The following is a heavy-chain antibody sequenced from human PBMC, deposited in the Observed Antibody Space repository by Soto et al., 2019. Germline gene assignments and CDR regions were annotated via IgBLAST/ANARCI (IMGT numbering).Heavy chain of an antibody. Sequence: QVQLQESGPGLVKPSQTLSLTCTVSGGSISSCGYFWSWIRQHPGKGLEWIGYIYYSGNTFYNPSFKTRVSISVDTSKNQFSLKLSSVTAADTAVYYCARGAVGATIYFDYWGQGTLVTVSS. CDR2: IYYSGNT. V-gene: IGHV4-31*03. J-gene: IGHJ4*02. D-gene: IGHD1-26*01. CDR1: GGSISSCGYF. CDR3: ARGAVGATIYFDY.